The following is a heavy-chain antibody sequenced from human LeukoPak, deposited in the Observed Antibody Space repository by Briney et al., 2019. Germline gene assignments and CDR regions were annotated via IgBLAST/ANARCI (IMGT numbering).Heavy chain of an antibody. V-gene: IGHV4-34*01. D-gene: IGHD4-23*01. Sequence: SETLSLTCAVYGGSFSGYYWSWIRQPPGKGLEWIGEINHSGSTNYNPSLKSRVTISVDTSKSQFSLKLSSVTDADTAVYYCASYRGAFFQHWGQGTLVTVSS. J-gene: IGHJ1*01. CDR1: GGSFSGYY. CDR3: ASYRGAFFQH. CDR2: INHSGST.